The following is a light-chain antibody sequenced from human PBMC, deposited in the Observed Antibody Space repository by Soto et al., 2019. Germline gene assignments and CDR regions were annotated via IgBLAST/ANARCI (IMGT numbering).Light chain of an antibody. CDR3: QQSYSTPVT. V-gene: IGKV1-39*01. J-gene: IGKJ1*01. Sequence: DIQITQSPSSLSASVGNRVSITCRASQSISTYLNWYQKKPGKAPNLLIYDASRLQSGVPSRFSGSGGGTDFTLTISSLQPEDFATYYCQQSYSTPVTFGQGTKVDIK. CDR1: QSISTY. CDR2: DAS.